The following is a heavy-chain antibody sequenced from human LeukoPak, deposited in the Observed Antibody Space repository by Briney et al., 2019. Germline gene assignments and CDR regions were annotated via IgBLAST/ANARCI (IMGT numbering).Heavy chain of an antibody. CDR3: ARDQGSSWGPYYIDY. Sequence: PGGSLRLSCAASGFTFSSYWMSWVRQAPGKGLEWVANIKQDGSEKYYVDSVKGRFTISRDNAKNSLYLQMNSLRAEDTAVYYCARDQGSSWGPYYIDYWGQGTLVTVSS. CDR1: GFTFSSYW. CDR2: IKQDGSEK. D-gene: IGHD6-6*01. V-gene: IGHV3-7*01. J-gene: IGHJ4*02.